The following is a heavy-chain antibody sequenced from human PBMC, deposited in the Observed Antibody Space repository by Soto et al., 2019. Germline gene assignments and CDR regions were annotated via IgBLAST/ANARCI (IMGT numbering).Heavy chain of an antibody. CDR2: MNLDTGGT. V-gene: IGHV1-2*06. CDR1: GYRFTNFY. J-gene: IGHJ4*02. Sequence: QVQLVQSGAEVKKPGAPVRVSCKASGYRFTNFYIHWVRQAPGQGLEWMGRMNLDTGGTTYAQKFQGRVTMTRDTSINTAYMEVTNLESDDTAIYYCARDGNFAFRGYSFGFDFWGQGTLVTVSS. CDR3: ARDGNFAFRGYSFGFDF. D-gene: IGHD5-18*01.